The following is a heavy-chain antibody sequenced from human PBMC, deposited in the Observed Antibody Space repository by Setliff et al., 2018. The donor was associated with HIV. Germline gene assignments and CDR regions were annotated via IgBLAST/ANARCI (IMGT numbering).Heavy chain of an antibody. CDR2: ISDSGGST. CDR1: EFTFSSYM. J-gene: IGHJ4*02. V-gene: IGHV3-23*01. CDR3: ASGYSSSSPRRDY. Sequence: PGGSLRLSCAASEFTFSSYMMNWVRQAPGKGLEWVSGISDSGGSTYYADSVKGRFTISRDNSKNTLNLQMNSLRAEDTAVYYCASGYSSSSPRRDYWGQGTLVTVSS. D-gene: IGHD6-6*01.